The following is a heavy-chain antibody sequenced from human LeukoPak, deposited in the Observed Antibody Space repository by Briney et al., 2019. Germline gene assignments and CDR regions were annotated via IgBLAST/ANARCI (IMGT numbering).Heavy chain of an antibody. CDR2: ISRSGENT. CDR1: GFIFSSYA. Sequence: PGGSLRLSCAASGFIFSSYAMSWVRQAPGKGLEWVSAISRSGENTYYADSVKGRFTISRDNAKNSLYLQVNSLRAEDTAVYYCARGSRFGVVGRDAFDIWGQGTVVTVSS. D-gene: IGHD3-3*01. V-gene: IGHV3-21*01. J-gene: IGHJ3*02. CDR3: ARGSRFGVVGRDAFDI.